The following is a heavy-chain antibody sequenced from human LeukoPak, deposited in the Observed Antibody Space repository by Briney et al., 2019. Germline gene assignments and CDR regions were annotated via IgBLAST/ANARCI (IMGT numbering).Heavy chain of an antibody. D-gene: IGHD3-22*01. CDR2: ISSSSSYI. V-gene: IGHV3-21*01. CDR3: ARYYYDSSGHYYESVGVVDY. Sequence: GGSLRLSCAASGFTFSSYNMNWVRQAPGKGLEWVSSISSSSSYIYYADSVKGRFTISRDNAKNSLYLQMNSLRAEDTAVYYCARYYYDSSGHYYESVGVVDYWGQGTLVTVSS. CDR1: GFTFSSYN. J-gene: IGHJ4*02.